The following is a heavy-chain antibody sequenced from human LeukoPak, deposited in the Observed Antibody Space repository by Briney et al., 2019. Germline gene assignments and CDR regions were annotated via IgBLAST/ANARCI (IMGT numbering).Heavy chain of an antibody. CDR3: ARDDVDTAMVPAY. Sequence: PGGSLRLSCAASGFTFSSYAMHWVRQAPGRGLEWVAVISYDGSNKYYADSVKGRFTISRDNSKNTLYLQMNSLRAEDTAVYYCARDDVDTAMVPAYWGQGTLVTVSS. J-gene: IGHJ4*02. V-gene: IGHV3-30*04. D-gene: IGHD5-18*01. CDR2: ISYDGSNK. CDR1: GFTFSSYA.